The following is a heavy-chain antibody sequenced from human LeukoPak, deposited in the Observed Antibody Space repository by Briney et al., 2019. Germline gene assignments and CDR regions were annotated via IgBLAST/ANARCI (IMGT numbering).Heavy chain of an antibody. D-gene: IGHD6-19*01. CDR3: AKDPAFQAVAGTRYFQH. J-gene: IGHJ1*01. V-gene: IGHV3-23*01. Sequence: GGSLRLSCAASGFTFSSYAMSWVRTAPGKGLEWGSAISCSGGSTYYTDSEKGGFTISRDNSTNTLYLQMNSLRPEDTAVYYCAKDPAFQAVAGTRYFQHWGQGTLVTVSS. CDR2: ISCSGGST. CDR1: GFTFSSYA.